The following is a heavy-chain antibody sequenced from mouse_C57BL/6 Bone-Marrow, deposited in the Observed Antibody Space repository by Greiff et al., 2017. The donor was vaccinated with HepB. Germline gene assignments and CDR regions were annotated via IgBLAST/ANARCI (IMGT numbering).Heavy chain of an antibody. J-gene: IGHJ3*01. D-gene: IGHD2-4*01. Sequence: EVKVVESGGDLVKPGGSLKLSCAASGFTFSSYGMSWVRQTPDKRLEWVATISSGGSYTYYPDSVKGRFTLSRDNAKNTLYLQMSSLKSEDTAMYYCSPYYYDAWFAYWGQGTLVTVSA. CDR3: SPYYYDAWFAY. CDR1: GFTFSSYG. V-gene: IGHV5-6*01. CDR2: ISSGGSYT.